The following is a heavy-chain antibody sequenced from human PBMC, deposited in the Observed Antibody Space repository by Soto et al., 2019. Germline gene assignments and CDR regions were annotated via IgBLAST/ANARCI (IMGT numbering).Heavy chain of an antibody. CDR2: IYYSGST. D-gene: IGHD3-10*01. CDR3: AREDSWFGESVP. J-gene: IGHJ4*02. CDR1: GGSISSYY. Sequence: SETLYLTCTVSGGSISSYYWSWIRQPPGKGLEWIGYIYYSGSTNYNPSLKSRVTISVDTSKNQFSLKLSSVTAADTAVYYCAREDSWFGESVPWGQGTLVTVSS. V-gene: IGHV4-59*01.